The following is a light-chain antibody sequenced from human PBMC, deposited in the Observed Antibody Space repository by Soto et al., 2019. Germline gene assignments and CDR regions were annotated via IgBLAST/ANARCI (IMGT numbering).Light chain of an antibody. CDR3: SSYTSSSTLE. J-gene: IGLJ2*01. Sequence: QSVLTQPASVSGSPGQSITISCTGTSSDVGGYNYVSWYQQHPGKAPKLMIYEVSNRPSGVSNRFSGSKSGNTASLTISGLQAEDEADYYCSSYTSSSTLEFGGGTKLIVL. CDR1: SSDVGGYNY. V-gene: IGLV2-14*01. CDR2: EVS.